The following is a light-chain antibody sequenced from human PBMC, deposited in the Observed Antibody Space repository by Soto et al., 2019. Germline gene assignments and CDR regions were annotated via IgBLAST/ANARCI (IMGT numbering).Light chain of an antibody. CDR3: QKYNSAPSLT. J-gene: IGKJ4*01. Sequence: DIQMTQSPSSLSASVGDRVTITCRASQDISSYLAWYQQKPGKVPMLLIYAASTLQSGDPSRFSGSGSGTDFTLTISSLQPEDVATYYCQKYNSAPSLTFGGGTKVEIK. CDR2: AAS. CDR1: QDISSY. V-gene: IGKV1-27*01.